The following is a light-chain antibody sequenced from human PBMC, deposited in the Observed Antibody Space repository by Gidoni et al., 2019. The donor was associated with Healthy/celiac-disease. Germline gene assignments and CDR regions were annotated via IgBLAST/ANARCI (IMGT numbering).Light chain of an antibody. CDR2: WAS. J-gene: IGKJ4*01. Sequence: DIVMTQSPDPLAVSLGERATSNCKSSQSVLYSSNNKNYLAWYQQKPGQPPKLLIYWASTRESGVPDRFSGSGSGTDFTLTISSLQAEDVAVYYCQQYYSTPVTFGGGTKVEIK. CDR1: QSVLYSSNNKNY. V-gene: IGKV4-1*01. CDR3: QQYYSTPVT.